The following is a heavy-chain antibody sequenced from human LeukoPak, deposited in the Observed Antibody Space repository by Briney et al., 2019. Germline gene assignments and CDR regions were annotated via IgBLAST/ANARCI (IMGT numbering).Heavy chain of an antibody. J-gene: IGHJ4*02. CDR1: GGTFSSYA. V-gene: IGHV1-69*13. CDR3: ATELLYCSSTSCYRSGFDY. D-gene: IGHD2-2*02. CDR2: IIPIFGTA. Sequence: ASVKVSCKASGGTFSSYATSWVRQAPGQGLEWMGGIIPIFGTANYAQKFQGRVTITADESTSTAYMELSSLRSEDTAVYYCATELLYCSSTSCYRSGFDYWGQGTLVTVSS.